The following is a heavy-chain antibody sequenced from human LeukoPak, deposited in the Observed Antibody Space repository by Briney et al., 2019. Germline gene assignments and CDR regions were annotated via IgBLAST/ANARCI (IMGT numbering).Heavy chain of an antibody. CDR1: RFSFSGYS. V-gene: IGHV3-48*02. J-gene: IGHJ4*02. Sequence: GGSLRLSCAASRFSFSGYSMNWVRQAPGKGLEWVSYISSSSSTIYYADSVKGRFTISRDNAKNSLYLQMNSLRDEDTAVYYCATDLLFGELSHYWGQGTLVTGSS. CDR3: ATDLLFGELSHY. D-gene: IGHD3-10*01. CDR2: ISSSSSTI.